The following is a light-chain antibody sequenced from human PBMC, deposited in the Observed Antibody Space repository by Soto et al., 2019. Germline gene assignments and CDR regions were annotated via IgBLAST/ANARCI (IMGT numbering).Light chain of an antibody. Sequence: EIVMTQSPATLSLSPGERATLSCRASQSVSRYLAWYQQKPGQAPRLLVYGASSRATGIPDRFSGSGSGTDFTLTISRLEPEDFAVYHCQQYGSSPMTFGQGTKVDTK. CDR3: QQYGSSPMT. CDR2: GAS. J-gene: IGKJ1*01. V-gene: IGKV3-20*01. CDR1: QSVSRY.